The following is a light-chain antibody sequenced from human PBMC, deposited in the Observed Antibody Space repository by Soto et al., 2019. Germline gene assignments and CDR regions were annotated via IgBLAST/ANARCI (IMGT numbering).Light chain of an antibody. V-gene: IGKV1-27*01. CDR3: SQYHSACLT. CDR2: ATS. Sequence: DIQMTHSRSSLSASVGYRVTITCRASLPIRNYLAWYQQKPGKIPNLLIYATSTLQAGVPSRFSGSGSETIFTPAICCLQREDGATYYCSQYHSACLTLGLGTKV. J-gene: IGKJ4*01. CDR1: LPIRNY.